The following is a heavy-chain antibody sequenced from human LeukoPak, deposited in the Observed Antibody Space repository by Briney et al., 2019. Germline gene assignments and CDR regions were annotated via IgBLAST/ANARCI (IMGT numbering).Heavy chain of an antibody. D-gene: IGHD3-10*01. J-gene: IGHJ4*02. Sequence: PGGSLRLSCVASGFTLRSYVMNWVRQPPGKGLEWIGEIYHSGSTNYNPSLKSRVTISVDKSKNQFSLKLSSVTAADTAVYYCARSDYYGSGSYSFDYWGQGTLVTVSS. CDR1: GFTLRSYVM. V-gene: IGHV4-4*02. CDR2: IYHSGST. CDR3: ARSDYYGSGSYSFDY.